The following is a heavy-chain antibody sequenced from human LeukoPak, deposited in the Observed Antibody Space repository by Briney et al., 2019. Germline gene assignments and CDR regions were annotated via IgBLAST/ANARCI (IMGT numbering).Heavy chain of an antibody. Sequence: ASVKVSFKASGYTFTSYYMHWVRQAPGQGLEWMGIINPSGGSTSYAQKFQGRVTMTRDTSTSTVYMELSSLRSEDTAVYYCARREYQGEYFDYWGQGTLVTVSS. V-gene: IGHV1-46*01. CDR3: ARREYQGEYFDY. CDR1: GYTFTSYY. CDR2: INPSGGST. J-gene: IGHJ4*02. D-gene: IGHD3-10*01.